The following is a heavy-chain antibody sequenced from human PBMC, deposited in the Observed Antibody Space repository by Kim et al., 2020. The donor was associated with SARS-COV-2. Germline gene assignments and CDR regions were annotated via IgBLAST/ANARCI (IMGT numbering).Heavy chain of an antibody. V-gene: IGHV3-30*18. D-gene: IGHD3-3*01. CDR1: GFTFSSYG. J-gene: IGHJ4*02. CDR3: AKDNLPFWRFDY. CDR2: ISYDGSNK. Sequence: GGSLRLSCAASGFTFSSYGMHWVRQAPGKGLEWVAVISYDGSNKYYADSVKGRFTISRDNSKNTLYLQMNSLRAEDTAVYYCAKDNLPFWRFDYWGQETLVTVSS.